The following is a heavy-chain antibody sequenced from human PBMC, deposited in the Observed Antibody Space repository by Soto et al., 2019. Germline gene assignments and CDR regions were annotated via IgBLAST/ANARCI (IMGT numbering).Heavy chain of an antibody. CDR2: ISAYNGNT. Sequence: QVQLVQSGAEVKKPGASVKVSCKASGYTFTSYGISWVRQAPGQGLEWMGWISAYNGNTNYAQKLQGRVTMTTDTSTRTDYMELRSLRSDDTAVYYCARDRFGESRWYYGMDVWGQGTTVTVSS. D-gene: IGHD3-10*01. CDR3: ARDRFGESRWYYGMDV. CDR1: GYTFTSYG. J-gene: IGHJ6*02. V-gene: IGHV1-18*01.